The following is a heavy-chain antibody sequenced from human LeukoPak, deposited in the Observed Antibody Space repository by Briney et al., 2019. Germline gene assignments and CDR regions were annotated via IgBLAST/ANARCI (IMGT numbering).Heavy chain of an antibody. CDR1: GYTFTSYY. CDR2: INPSGGST. Sequence: ASVKVSCKASGYTFTSYYMHWVRQAPGQGLEWMGIINPSGGSTSYAQKFQGRVTMTRDTSTSTVYMELSSLRSEDTAVYYRARDTLSYYDFLSGQAEYYFDYWGQGTLVTVSS. V-gene: IGHV1-46*03. CDR3: ARDTLSYYDFLSGQAEYYFDY. D-gene: IGHD3-3*01. J-gene: IGHJ4*02.